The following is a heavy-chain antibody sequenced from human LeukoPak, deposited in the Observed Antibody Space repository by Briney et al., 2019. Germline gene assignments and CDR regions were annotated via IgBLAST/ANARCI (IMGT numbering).Heavy chain of an antibody. V-gene: IGHV3-23*01. D-gene: IGHD1-26*01. J-gene: IGHJ4*02. CDR2: ISGSGGST. CDR1: GFTFSSYA. CDR3: ARVGQWELQGEFDY. Sequence: QSGGSLRLSCAASGFTFSSYAMSWVRQAPGKGLEWVSAISGSGGSTYYADSVKGRFTISRDNSKNTLYLQMNSLRAEDTALYHCARVGQWELQGEFDYWGQGTLVTVSS.